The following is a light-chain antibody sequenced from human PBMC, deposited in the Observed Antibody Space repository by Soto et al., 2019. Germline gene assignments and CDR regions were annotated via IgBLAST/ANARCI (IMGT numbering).Light chain of an antibody. J-gene: IGKJ2*01. CDR3: QQYGRSPLST. Sequence: EIVLTQSPGTLSLSPGERATLSCRASQSLSNSYLAWYQQKPGQAPRLLIYGASRRDTGIPDRISGSGSGTDFSLTISRLEPEDFAVYFCQQYGRSPLSTFGQGTKLEIK. CDR1: QSLSNSY. CDR2: GAS. V-gene: IGKV3-20*01.